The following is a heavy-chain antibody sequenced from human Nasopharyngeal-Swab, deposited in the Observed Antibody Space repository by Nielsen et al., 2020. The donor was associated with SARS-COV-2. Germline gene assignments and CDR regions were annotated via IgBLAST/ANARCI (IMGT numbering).Heavy chain of an antibody. CDR3: ARDPGFGYYYDSSGYYDY. CDR1: GFTFSSYW. CDR2: IKQDGSEK. Sequence: LSLTCAASGFTFSSYWMSWVRQAPGKGLEWVANIKQDGSEKYYVDSVKGRFTISRDNAKNSLYLQMNSLRAEDTAVYYCARDPGFGYYYDSSGYYDYWGQGTLVTVPS. J-gene: IGHJ4*02. V-gene: IGHV3-7*01. D-gene: IGHD3-22*01.